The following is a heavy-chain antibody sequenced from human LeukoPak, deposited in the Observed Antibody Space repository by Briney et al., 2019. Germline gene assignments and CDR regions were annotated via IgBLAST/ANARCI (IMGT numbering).Heavy chain of an antibody. CDR2: IYPGDSDI. J-gene: IGHJ4*02. CDR3: ARREIPSSGWDY. V-gene: IGHV5-51*01. CDR1: GYRFSTYW. Sequence: GESLKISCQGSGYRFSTYWIGWVRQMPGKGLEWMGIIYPGDSDIKYSPSFQGQVTISADKSISTAYLQWSSLRASDTAIYYCARREIPSSGWDYWGQGTLVTVSS. D-gene: IGHD6-19*01.